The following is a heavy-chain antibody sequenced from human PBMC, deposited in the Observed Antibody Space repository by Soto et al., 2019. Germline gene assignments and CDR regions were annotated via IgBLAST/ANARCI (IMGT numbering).Heavy chain of an antibody. CDR2: ISGSGGST. CDR1: GFTFSSYA. CDR3: ATGVEHQQQLGFDY. D-gene: IGHD6-13*01. Sequence: EVQLLESGGGLVQPGGSLRLSCAASGFTFSSYAMSWVRQAPGKGLEWVSAISGSGGSTYYADSVKGRFTISRDNSKNSLYLQMNSLRAEDTAVYYCATGVEHQQQLGFDYWGQGTLVTVSS. J-gene: IGHJ4*02. V-gene: IGHV3-23*01.